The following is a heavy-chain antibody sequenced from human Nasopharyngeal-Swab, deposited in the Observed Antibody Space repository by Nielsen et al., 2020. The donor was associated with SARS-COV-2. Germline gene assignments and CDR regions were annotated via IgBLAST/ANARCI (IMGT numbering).Heavy chain of an antibody. CDR2: INHSGST. V-gene: IGHV4-34*01. D-gene: IGHD6-19*01. Sequence: SETLSLTCAVYGGSFSGYYWSWIRQPPGKGLEWIGEINHSGSTNYNPSLKSRVTISVDTSKNQFSLKVSSVTAADTAVYYCARDQGWAVAGYYYYYGMDVWGQGTTVTVSS. CDR1: GGSFSGYY. J-gene: IGHJ6*02. CDR3: ARDQGWAVAGYYYYYGMDV.